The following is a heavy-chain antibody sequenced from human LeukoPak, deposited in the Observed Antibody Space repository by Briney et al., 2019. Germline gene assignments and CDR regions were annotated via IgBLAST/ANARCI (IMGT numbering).Heavy chain of an antibody. Sequence: TGGSLRLSCAASGFTFSSYGMHWVRQAPGKGLEWVAVISYDGSNKHYADSVKGRFTISRDNSKNTLYLQMNSLRAEDTAVYYCAKERDELNFDYWGQGTLATVSS. CDR3: AKERDELNFDY. CDR1: GFTFSSYG. V-gene: IGHV3-30*18. D-gene: IGHD1-26*01. CDR2: ISYDGSNK. J-gene: IGHJ4*02.